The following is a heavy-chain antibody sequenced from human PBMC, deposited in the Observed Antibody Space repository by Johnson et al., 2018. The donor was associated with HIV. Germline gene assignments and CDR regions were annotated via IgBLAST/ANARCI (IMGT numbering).Heavy chain of an antibody. Sequence: QVQLVESGGGVVQPGRSLRLSCAASGFTFSSYGMHWVRQAPGKGLEWVAVISYDGSNKYYADSVKGRFTISRDNSKNTLYLQMNSLRAEDTAVYYCARALSVLQFLEWLLGDAFDIWGQGTMVTVSS. CDR1: GFTFSSYG. CDR2: ISYDGSNK. CDR3: ARALSVLQFLEWLLGDAFDI. V-gene: IGHV3-30*03. J-gene: IGHJ3*02. D-gene: IGHD3-3*01.